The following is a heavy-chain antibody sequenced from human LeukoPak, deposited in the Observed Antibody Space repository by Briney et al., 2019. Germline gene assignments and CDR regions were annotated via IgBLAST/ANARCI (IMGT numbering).Heavy chain of an antibody. V-gene: IGHV1-18*01. Sequence: ASVKVSCKASGYTFTSYGISWVRQAPGQGLEWMGWVSAYNGNTNYAQKLQGRVTMTTDTSTSTAYMELRSLRSDDTAVYYCARDRCSSTSCYSGYWGQGTLVTVSS. CDR2: VSAYNGNT. D-gene: IGHD2-2*01. CDR3: ARDRCSSTSCYSGY. J-gene: IGHJ4*02. CDR1: GYTFTSYG.